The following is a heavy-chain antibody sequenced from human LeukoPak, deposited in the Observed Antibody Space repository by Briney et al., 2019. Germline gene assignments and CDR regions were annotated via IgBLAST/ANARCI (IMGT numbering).Heavy chain of an antibody. V-gene: IGHV4-39*07. CDR1: GGSISSGTYY. CDR2: IYHSGST. Sequence: SETLSLTCTVSGGSISSGTYYWAWIRQPPGKGLEWIGTIYHSGSTYYNPSLKSRVTISVDTSKNQFSLKLSSVTAADTAVYYCVRWRASYYYYYMDVWGKGTTVTISS. J-gene: IGHJ6*03. CDR3: VRWRASYYYYYMDV.